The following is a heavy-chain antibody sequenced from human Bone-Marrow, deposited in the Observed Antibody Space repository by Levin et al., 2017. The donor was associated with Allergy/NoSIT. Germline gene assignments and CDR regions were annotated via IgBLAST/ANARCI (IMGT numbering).Heavy chain of an antibody. CDR1: GFTFSSYA. CDR3: AKLHDKQTYLNYGDYGEV. V-gene: IGHV3-23*01. CDR2: ISGSGGST. Sequence: GGSLRLSCAASGFTFSSYAMSWVRQAPGKGLEWVSAISGSGGSTYYADSVKGRFTISRDNSKNTLYLQMNSLRAEDTAVYYCAKLHDKQTYLNYGDYGEVWGQGTLVTVSS. D-gene: IGHD4-17*01. J-gene: IGHJ4*02.